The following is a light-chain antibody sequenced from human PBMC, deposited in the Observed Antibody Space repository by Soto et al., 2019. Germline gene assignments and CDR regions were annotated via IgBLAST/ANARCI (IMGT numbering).Light chain of an antibody. CDR2: DNY. V-gene: IGLV1-51*01. CDR1: NSNIGNNY. Sequence: QSVLTQPPSVSAAPGQKVTISCCGSNSNIGNNYVSWYQQVPGAAPKLVIYDNYKRPSGVPDRVSASKSGTSATLGITGLQTGDEAVYYCAAWDNSLSGVIFGGGTKVTVL. J-gene: IGLJ2*01. CDR3: AAWDNSLSGVI.